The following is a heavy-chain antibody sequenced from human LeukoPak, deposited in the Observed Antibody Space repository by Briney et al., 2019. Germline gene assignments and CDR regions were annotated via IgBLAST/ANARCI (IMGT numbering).Heavy chain of an antibody. CDR1: GYTFTSYA. V-gene: IGHV7-4-1*02. CDR2: INTNTGNP. CDR3: ARDRYDSSGYYPPFDY. D-gene: IGHD3-22*01. J-gene: IGHJ4*02. Sequence: SSVKVSCKASGYTFTSYAMNWVRQAPGQGLEWMGWINTNTGNPTYAQGFTGRFVLSLDTSVSTAYLQISSLKAEDTAVYYCARDRYDSSGYYPPFDYWGQGTLVTVSS.